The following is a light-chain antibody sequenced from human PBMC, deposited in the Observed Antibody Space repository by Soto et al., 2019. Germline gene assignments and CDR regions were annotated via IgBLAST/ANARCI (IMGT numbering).Light chain of an antibody. CDR1: QSVSSTY. Sequence: EIVLTQSPGTLSLSPGERATLSCRATQSVSSTYLAWYQQKPGQAPRLLIYGASGRATGIPDRFSDSGSGTDFTLTISRLEPEDFAVYYCQECGRSPYTFGQGTKLEIK. CDR2: GAS. CDR3: QECGRSPYT. J-gene: IGKJ2*01. V-gene: IGKV3-20*01.